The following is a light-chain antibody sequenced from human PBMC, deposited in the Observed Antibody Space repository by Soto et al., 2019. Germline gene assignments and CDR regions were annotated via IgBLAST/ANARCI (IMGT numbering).Light chain of an antibody. J-gene: IGKJ5*01. Sequence: MTHSPATLSVSGGDRATISCRASQSINSNLAWYQQQPGQAPRLLIYAACTRATAVPDRFSGSRSGTDFTLTITRLQSDEFAVYFCQQYTDWPITFGQGTAWIL. CDR2: AAC. CDR1: QSINSN. CDR3: QQYTDWPIT. V-gene: IGKV3-15*01.